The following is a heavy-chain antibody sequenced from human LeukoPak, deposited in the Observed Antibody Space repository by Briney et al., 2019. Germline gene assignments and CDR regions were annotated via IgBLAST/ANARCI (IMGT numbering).Heavy chain of an antibody. CDR2: ISYDGSNK. CDR3: AKDRGSSSGWYSRDGFAL. D-gene: IGHD6-19*01. J-gene: IGHJ3*01. CDR1: GFTFSSYA. Sequence: GGSLRLSCAASGFTFSSYAMHWVRQAPGKGLEWVAVISYDGSNKYYADSVKGRFTISRDNSKNTLYLQMNSLRAEDTAVYYCAKDRGSSSGWYSRDGFALWGRGTMVTVSS. V-gene: IGHV3-30-3*01.